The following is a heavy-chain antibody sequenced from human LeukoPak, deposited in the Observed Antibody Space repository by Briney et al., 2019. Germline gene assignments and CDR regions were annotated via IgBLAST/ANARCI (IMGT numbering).Heavy chain of an antibody. V-gene: IGHV3-21*01. Sequence: GGSLRLSCAASGFTFSPYSMTWVRQAPGKGLEWVSSISSGGDDIYYSDLVKGRFTISRDSAKNSLFLQMSNLRADDTAVYYCATKQWLNSWGQGTRVTVSS. CDR3: ATKQWLNS. CDR1: GFTFSPYS. D-gene: IGHD6-19*01. CDR2: ISSGGDDI. J-gene: IGHJ4*02.